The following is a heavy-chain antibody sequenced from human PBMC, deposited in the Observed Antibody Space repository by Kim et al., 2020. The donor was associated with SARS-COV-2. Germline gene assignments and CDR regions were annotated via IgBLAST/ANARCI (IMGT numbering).Heavy chain of an antibody. V-gene: IGHV3-30*01. J-gene: IGHJ3*02. CDR3: ARGAEWELLYAFDI. D-gene: IGHD1-26*01. Sequence: PGQGRFTISRDNSTNALYLQMNSLRAEDTAVYYCARGAEWELLYAFDIWGQGTMVTVSS.